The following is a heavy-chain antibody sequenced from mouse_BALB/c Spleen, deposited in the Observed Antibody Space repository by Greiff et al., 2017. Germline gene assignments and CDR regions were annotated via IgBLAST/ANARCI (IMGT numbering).Heavy chain of an antibody. D-gene: IGHD1-1*01. CDR3: NAEGYYYSSPYAMDF. V-gene: IGHV14-4*02. J-gene: IGHJ4*01. CDR1: GFNIKDYY. Sequence: VQLKQSGAELVRSGASVKLSCTASGFNIKDYYMHWVKQRPEQGLEWIGWIDPENGDTEYAPKFQGKATMTADTSSNTAYLQLSSLTSEDTAVYYCNAEGYYYSSPYAMDFWGQGTSVTVSS. CDR2: IDPENGDT.